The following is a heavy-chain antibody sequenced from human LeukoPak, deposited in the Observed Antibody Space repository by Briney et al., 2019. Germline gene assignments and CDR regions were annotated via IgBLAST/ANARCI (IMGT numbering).Heavy chain of an antibody. J-gene: IGHJ4*02. CDR1: GFTFTNAC. V-gene: IGHV3-15*01. CDR3: TTGTWIQLWLADY. D-gene: IGHD5-18*01. CDR2: IKSQTDGGTT. Sequence: GGSLRLSCKGSGFTFTNACMSWVRLAPGKGLEWVGHIKSQTDGGTTDYAAPVKGKFTISRDDSKNTLYLQLNSLKTEDTAVYYCTTGTWIQLWLADYWGQGTLVTVSS.